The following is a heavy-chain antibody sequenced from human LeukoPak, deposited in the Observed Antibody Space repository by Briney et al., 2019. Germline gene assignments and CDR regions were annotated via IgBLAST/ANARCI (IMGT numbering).Heavy chain of an antibody. J-gene: IGHJ3*02. CDR2: INPNSGGT. CDR3: ARGRITIFGVVTDAFDI. Sequence: ASVKVSFKASGYTFTGYYMHWVRQAPGQGLEWMGWINPNSGGTNYAQKFQGRVTMTRDTSISTAYMELSRLRSDDTAVYYCARGRITIFGVVTDAFDIWGQGTMVTVSS. V-gene: IGHV1-2*02. D-gene: IGHD3-3*01. CDR1: GYTFTGYY.